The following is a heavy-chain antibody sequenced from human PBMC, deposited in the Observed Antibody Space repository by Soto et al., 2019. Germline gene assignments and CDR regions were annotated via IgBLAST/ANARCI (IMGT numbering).Heavy chain of an antibody. Sequence: QVKLVYSWAEVKKPGSSVKVSCKASGGTFSSYAISWVRQAPGQGLEWMGGIIPIFGTANYAQKFQGRVKITGDESSSTAYMELSSLRSEDTAVYYCARGRIDGYNLYYFYYWGQGTLGTVSS. CDR2: IIPIFGTA. CDR3: ARGRIDGYNLYYFYY. CDR1: GGTFSSYA. J-gene: IGHJ4*02. D-gene: IGHD5-12*01. V-gene: IGHV1-69*01.